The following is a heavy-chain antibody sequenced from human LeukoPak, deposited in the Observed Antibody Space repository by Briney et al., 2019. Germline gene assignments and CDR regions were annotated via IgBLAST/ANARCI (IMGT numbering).Heavy chain of an antibody. V-gene: IGHV3-74*01. D-gene: IGHD3-22*01. CDR3: ARDLEYYYDSSAFDH. Sequence: GGSLRLSCAASGFSFSSYWMHWVRQAPGKGLVWVSRIKSDGSDTDYADSVKGRFTISRDNAKNTLYLQMNSLRAEDTAVYYCARDLEYYYDSSAFDHWGQGTLVTASS. J-gene: IGHJ4*02. CDR2: IKSDGSDT. CDR1: GFSFSSYW.